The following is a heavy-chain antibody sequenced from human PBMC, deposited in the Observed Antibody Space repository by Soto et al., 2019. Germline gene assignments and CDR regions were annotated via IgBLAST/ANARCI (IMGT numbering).Heavy chain of an antibody. CDR1: GFTFSSYS. V-gene: IGHV3-21*01. Sequence: EVQLVESGGGLVKPGGSLRLSCAASGFTFSSYSMNWVRQAPGKGLEWVSSISSSSSYIYYADSVKGRFTISRDNAKNSLYLQMNSLRAEDTDVYYCARDNPQSGSAQFDYWGQGTLVTVSS. CDR2: ISSSSSYI. J-gene: IGHJ4*02. D-gene: IGHD3-10*01. CDR3: ARDNPQSGSAQFDY.